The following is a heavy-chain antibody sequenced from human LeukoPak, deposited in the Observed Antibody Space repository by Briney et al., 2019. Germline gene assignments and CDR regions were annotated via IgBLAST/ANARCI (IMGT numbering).Heavy chain of an antibody. CDR1: GLSFSSYG. CDR2: ISGSGGRT. D-gene: IGHD6-19*01. J-gene: IGHJ4*02. Sequence: GGSLRLSCAASGLSFSSYGMTWVRQAPGKGLEWVSGISGSGGRTYYADSVKGRFTIFRDNSNNTLNLQMNSLRAEDTAVYYSAKGKDSSGTWDYFDYWGQGTLVTVSS. CDR3: AKGKDSSGTWDYFDY. V-gene: IGHV3-23*01.